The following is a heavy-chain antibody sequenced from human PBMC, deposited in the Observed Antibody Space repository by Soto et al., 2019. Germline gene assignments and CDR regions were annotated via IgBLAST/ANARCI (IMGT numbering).Heavy chain of an antibody. Sequence: QVQLVQSGAEVKKPGSSVKVSCKASGGTFSTYTITWVRQAPGQGLEWMGRIIPIIGIINYAQKFQGRVTISADNFTGTAYMELTGLRSDDTAVYYCAGDPDSHYNDSHASSYPWGQGTLVTVCS. CDR3: AGDPDSHYNDSHASSYP. V-gene: IGHV1-69*08. CDR2: IIPIIGII. J-gene: IGHJ5*02. D-gene: IGHD4-4*01. CDR1: GGTFSTYT.